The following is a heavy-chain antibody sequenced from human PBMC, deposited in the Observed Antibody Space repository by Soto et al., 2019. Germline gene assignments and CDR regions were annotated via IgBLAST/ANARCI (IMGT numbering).Heavy chain of an antibody. V-gene: IGHV4-61*01. CDR2: ISYTGST. J-gene: IGHJ4*02. Sequence: QVQLQESGPGLVRPSETLSLTCTVSGGSVSSGHYYWSWSRQPPGKGLEWIGYISYTGSTNYNPSLKSRVNISVDTSKNQFSLKMNSVPAADTAVYYCARSGAGSGWLGGQGTLVTVSS. CDR1: GGSVSSGHYY. CDR3: ARSGAGSGWL. D-gene: IGHD6-19*01.